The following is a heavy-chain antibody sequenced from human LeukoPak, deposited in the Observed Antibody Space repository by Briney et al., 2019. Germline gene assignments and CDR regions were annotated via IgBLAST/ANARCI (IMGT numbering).Heavy chain of an antibody. CDR1: GFTFSSYS. D-gene: IGHD2-15*01. V-gene: IGHV3-23*01. J-gene: IGHJ4*02. CDR2: ISATGGHT. Sequence: GGSLRLSCAASGFTFSSYSMTWVRQTPGKGLEWVSSISATGGHTYYADSVQGRFTISRDNSKNTLSLQLNSLRAEDTAVYYCAKADYPTVSCIDDWGQGTLVTVSS. CDR3: AKADYPTVSCIDD.